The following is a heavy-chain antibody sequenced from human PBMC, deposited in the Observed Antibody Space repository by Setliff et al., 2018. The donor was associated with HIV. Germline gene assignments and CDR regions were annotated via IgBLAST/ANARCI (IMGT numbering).Heavy chain of an antibody. CDR2: INPNSGGT. Sequence: ASVKVSCKASGYSFTGYHVHWVRQAPGQGLEWMGRINPNSGGTNYAQKFQGRVTMTRDTSIGTAYMELSRLTSDDTAVYFCARDSRWTTGDYYYYNYMNVWGKGTTVTVSS. CDR3: ARDSRWTTGDYYYYNYMNV. D-gene: IGHD1-1*01. CDR1: GYSFTGYH. V-gene: IGHV1-2*06. J-gene: IGHJ6*03.